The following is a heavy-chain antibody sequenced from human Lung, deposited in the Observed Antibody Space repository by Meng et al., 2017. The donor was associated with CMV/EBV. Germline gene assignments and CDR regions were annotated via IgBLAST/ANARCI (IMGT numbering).Heavy chain of an antibody. CDR3: AKDSYVVSTKTVDYYYGMDV. V-gene: IGHV3-33*06. J-gene: IGHJ6*02. D-gene: IGHD3-10*02. CDR1: RFNIRNYA. Sequence: GGSXRLXXTASRFNIRNYAMHWVRQAPGKGLEGVAVIWSDGGDKYYADSVEGRFTISRDNSKNTLYLQMNSLRAEDTAVYYCAKDSYVVSTKTVDYYYGMDVWXQGTXVTVSS. CDR2: IWSDGGDK.